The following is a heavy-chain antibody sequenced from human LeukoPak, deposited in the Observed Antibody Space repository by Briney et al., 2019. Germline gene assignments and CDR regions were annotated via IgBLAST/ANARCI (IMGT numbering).Heavy chain of an antibody. V-gene: IGHV3-23*01. CDR2: ISGSGGST. CDR3: AKVDGSGSLYFDY. CDR1: GFTFDYFA. D-gene: IGHD3-10*01. Sequence: GGSLRLSCAGSGFTFDYFAMSWVRQAPGKGLEWVSCISGSGGSTYYADSVKGRFTISRDNSKNTLYLQMNSLRAEDTAVYYCAKVDGSGSLYFDYWGQGTLVTVSS. J-gene: IGHJ4*02.